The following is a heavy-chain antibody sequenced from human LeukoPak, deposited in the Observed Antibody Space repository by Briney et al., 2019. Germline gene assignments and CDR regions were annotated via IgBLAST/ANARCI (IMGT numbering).Heavy chain of an antibody. CDR1: GGSFSGYY. J-gene: IGHJ4*02. Sequence: SETLSLTCAVYGGSFSGYYWSWIRQPPGKELEWIGEINHSGSTNYNPSLKSRVTISVDTSKNQFSLKLSSVTAADTAVYYCARDSPAGLLGNWGQGTLVTVSS. D-gene: IGHD2-15*01. V-gene: IGHV4-34*01. CDR3: ARDSPAGLLGN. CDR2: INHSGST.